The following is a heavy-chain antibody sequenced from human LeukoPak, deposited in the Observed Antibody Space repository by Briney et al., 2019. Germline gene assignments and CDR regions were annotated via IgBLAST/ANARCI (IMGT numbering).Heavy chain of an antibody. V-gene: IGHV3-21*01. D-gene: IGHD5-18*01. CDR1: GFMFSSYS. J-gene: IGHJ4*02. CDR2: ISSSSSFI. CDR3: ARDGHTGFDY. Sequence: GGSLRLSCAASGFMFSSYSMNWVRQAPGKGLEWVSSISSSSSFIHYADSLKGRFTISRDNAKNSLYLQMNSLRAEDTAVYYCARDGHTGFDYWGQGTLVTVSS.